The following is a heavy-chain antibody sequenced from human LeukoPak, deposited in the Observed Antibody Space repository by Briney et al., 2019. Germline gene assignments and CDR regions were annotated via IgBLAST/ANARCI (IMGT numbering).Heavy chain of an antibody. CDR1: GYSSTSYW. D-gene: IGHD3-22*01. CDR3: ARKITYYYDVPDAFDI. Sequence: GESLKISCKGSGYSSTSYWIGWVRQMPGKGLEWMGIIYPGDSDTRYSPSFQGQVTISADKSISTAYLQWSSLKASDTAMYYCARKITYYYDVPDAFDIWGQGTMVTVSS. CDR2: IYPGDSDT. V-gene: IGHV5-51*01. J-gene: IGHJ3*02.